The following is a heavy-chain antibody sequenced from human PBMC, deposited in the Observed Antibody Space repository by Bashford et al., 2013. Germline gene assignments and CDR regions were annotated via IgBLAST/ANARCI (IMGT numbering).Heavy chain of an antibody. V-gene: IGHV3-23*01. CDR1: GFTFSIYA. CDR3: AKDGISGDGVYNWFDP. CDR2: ISTSGET. D-gene: IGHD7-27*01. Sequence: GGSLRLSCAASGFTFSIYAMSWVRQAPGKGPEWVSAISTSGETYYAESVKGRFTSSRDNSKNTLYLQMNSVRADDTAVYYCAKDGISGDGVYNWFDPWGQGTLVTVSS. J-gene: IGHJ5*02.